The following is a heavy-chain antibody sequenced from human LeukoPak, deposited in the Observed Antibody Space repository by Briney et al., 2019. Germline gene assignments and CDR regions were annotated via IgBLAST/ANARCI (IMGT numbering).Heavy chain of an antibody. CDR2: ISGNGDST. V-gene: IGHV3-23*01. Sequence: TGGSLRLSCAASGFTFSSYAMSWVRQAPGKGLEWVSAISGNGDSTYYGDSVKGRFTISRDNSKNTLYLQMNSLRAEDTAVYYCAKTRPLDSSSWSHGDYWGQGTLVTVSS. CDR1: GFTFSSYA. J-gene: IGHJ4*02. CDR3: AKTRPLDSSSWSHGDY. D-gene: IGHD6-13*01.